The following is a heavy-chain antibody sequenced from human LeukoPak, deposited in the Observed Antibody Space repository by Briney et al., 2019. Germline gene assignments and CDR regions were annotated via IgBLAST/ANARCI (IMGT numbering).Heavy chain of an antibody. CDR2: IKEDGSDT. CDR1: GFIFKKYW. CDR3: AGETPRRGETRDGYR. V-gene: IGHV3-7*01. Sequence: GGSLRLSCAASGFIFKKYWMNWVRQVPGKGLECLANIKEDGSDTYYADSVKGRFTISRDNPKNLLFLQINSLRVEDTAVYYCAGETPRRGETRDGYRWGQGTVVTVSS. D-gene: IGHD5-24*01. J-gene: IGHJ4*02.